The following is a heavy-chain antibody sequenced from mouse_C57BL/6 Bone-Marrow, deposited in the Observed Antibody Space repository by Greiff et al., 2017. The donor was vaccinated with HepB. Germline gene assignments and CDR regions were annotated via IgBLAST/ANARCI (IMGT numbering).Heavy chain of an antibody. V-gene: IGHV1-26*01. CDR2: INPNNGGT. CDR1: GYTFTDYY. J-gene: IGHJ4*01. CDR3: ARSEDDYDAMDY. Sequence: VQLQQSGPELVKPGASVKISCKASGYTFTDYYMNWVKQSHGKSLEWIGDINPNNGGTSYNQKFKGKATLTVDKSSSTAYMELRSLTSEDSAVYYCARSEDDYDAMDYWGQGTSVTVSS.